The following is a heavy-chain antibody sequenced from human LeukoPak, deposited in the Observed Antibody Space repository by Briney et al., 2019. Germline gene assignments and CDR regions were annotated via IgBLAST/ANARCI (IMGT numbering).Heavy chain of an antibody. Sequence: GGSLRLSCTASGFTFSSYSMNWVRQAPGKGLEWVSYISSSSSTIYYADSVKGRFTISRDNAKNSLYLQMNSLRAEDTAVYYCARGYYYDSSGLTSYNWFDPWGQGTLVTVSS. J-gene: IGHJ5*02. CDR2: ISSSSSTI. CDR3: ARGYYYDSSGLTSYNWFDP. V-gene: IGHV3-48*04. D-gene: IGHD3-22*01. CDR1: GFTFSSYS.